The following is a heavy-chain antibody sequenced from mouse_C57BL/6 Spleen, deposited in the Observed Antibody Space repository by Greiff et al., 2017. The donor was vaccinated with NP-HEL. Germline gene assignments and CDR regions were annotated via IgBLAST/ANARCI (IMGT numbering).Heavy chain of an antibody. CDR1: GFTFSDYY. V-gene: IGHV5-16*01. J-gene: IGHJ2*01. D-gene: IGHD2-5*01. CDR2: INYDGSST. CDR3: AREDYSNYVDY. Sequence: VMLVESEGGLVQPGSSMKLSCTASGFTFSDYYMAWVRQVPEKGLEWVANINYDGSSTYYLDSLKSRFIISRDNAKNILYLQMSSLKSEDTATYYCAREDYSNYVDYWGQGTTLTVSS.